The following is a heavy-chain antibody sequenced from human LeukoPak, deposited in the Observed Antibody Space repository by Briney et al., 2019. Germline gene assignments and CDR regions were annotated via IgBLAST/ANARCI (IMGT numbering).Heavy chain of an antibody. V-gene: IGHV5-10-1*01. J-gene: IGHJ6*04. Sequence: GESLRISCKGSGYSFTSYWISWVRQMPGKGLDWMGRIDPSDSYTNYSPSFQGHVTISADKSISTAYLQWSSLKASDTAMYYCARDPMVRGVIITKDYYYYYGMDVWGKGTTVTVSS. CDR3: ARDPMVRGVIITKDYYYYYGMDV. CDR2: IDPSDSYT. CDR1: GYSFTSYW. D-gene: IGHD3-10*01.